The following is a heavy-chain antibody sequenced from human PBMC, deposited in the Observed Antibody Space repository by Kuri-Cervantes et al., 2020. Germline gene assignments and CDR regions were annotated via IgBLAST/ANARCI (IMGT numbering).Heavy chain of an antibody. D-gene: IGHD4-23*01. J-gene: IGHJ4*02. V-gene: IGHV3-23*01. CDR1: GFTFSSYA. CDR3: ARSAYGGNGGFDY. CDR2: FSITGDNT. Sequence: GGSLRLSCAASGFTFSSYAMSWVRQAPGKGLEWVSTFSITGDNTYHAASVRGRLTISRDSSKNTLFLQMNSLRVYDTALYYCARSAYGGNGGFDYWGQGTPVTVSS.